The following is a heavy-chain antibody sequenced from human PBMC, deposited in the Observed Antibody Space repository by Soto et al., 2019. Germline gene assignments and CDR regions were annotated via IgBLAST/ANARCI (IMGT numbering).Heavy chain of an antibody. CDR3: ATSGDSIGYELHF. D-gene: IGHD3-22*01. J-gene: IGHJ4*02. Sequence: QLMQSGAELKKSGASVKVSCKASDFSFKSFDVVWVRQAPGQGLEWMGWISPSKSKTNYAQNFRDRVTMTIDTSTTTAYMTLENLRYDDSAVYYCATSGDSIGYELHFWGQGTLVTVSS. V-gene: IGHV1-18*01. CDR1: DFSFKSFD. CDR2: ISPSKSKT.